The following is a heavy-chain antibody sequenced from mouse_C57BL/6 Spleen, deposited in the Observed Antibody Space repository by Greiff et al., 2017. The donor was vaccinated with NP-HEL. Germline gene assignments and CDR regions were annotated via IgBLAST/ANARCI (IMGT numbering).Heavy chain of an antibody. CDR2: ISSGGDYI. D-gene: IGHD2-3*01. J-gene: IGHJ1*03. CDR3: TRDEKIYDGYEYFDV. V-gene: IGHV5-9-1*02. Sequence: EVKLVESGEGLVKPGGSLKLSCAASGFTFSSYAMSWVRQTPEKRLEWVAYISSGGDYIYYADTMQGRFTISRDNARNTLYLQMSSLKSEDTAMYYCTRDEKIYDGYEYFDVWGTGTTVTVSS. CDR1: GFTFSSYA.